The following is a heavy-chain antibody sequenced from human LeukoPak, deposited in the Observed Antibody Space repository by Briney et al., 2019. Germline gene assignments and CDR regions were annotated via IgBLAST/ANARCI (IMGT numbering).Heavy chain of an antibody. V-gene: IGHV3-48*01. CDR1: GFTFSSYS. D-gene: IGHD2-15*01. CDR3: ARDNCSGGSCYSGFDP. J-gene: IGHJ5*02. Sequence: GGSLRLSCAASGFTFSSYSMSWVRQAPGKGLEWVSYISSSSTIYYADSVKGRFTISRDNAKNSLYLQMNSLRAEDTAVYYCARDNCSGGSCYSGFDPWGQGTLVTVSS. CDR2: ISSSSTI.